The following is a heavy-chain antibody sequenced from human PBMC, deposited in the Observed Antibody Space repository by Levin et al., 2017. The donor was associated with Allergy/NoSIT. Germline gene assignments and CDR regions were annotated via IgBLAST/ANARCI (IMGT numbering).Heavy chain of an antibody. J-gene: IGHJ6*02. CDR1: GFTFSSYA. D-gene: IGHD5-18*01. V-gene: IGHV3-23*01. CDR3: AKDDAWIQLGGGMDV. Sequence: GGSLRLSCAASGFTFSSYAMSWVRQAPGKGLEWVSAISVSGAGTYYADSVKGRFTISRDNSKNTLYLQMNSLRVEDTAVYYCAKDDAWIQLGGGMDVWGQGTTVTVSS. CDR2: ISVSGAGT.